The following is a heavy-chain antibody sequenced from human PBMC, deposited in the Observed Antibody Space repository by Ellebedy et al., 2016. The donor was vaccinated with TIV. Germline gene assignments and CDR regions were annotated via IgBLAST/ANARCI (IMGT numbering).Heavy chain of an antibody. CDR1: GITISTYS. V-gene: IGHV3-48*02. CDR3: TLNWNDTPVGGMDV. J-gene: IGHJ6*02. D-gene: IGHD1-1*01. Sequence: GESLKISCAASGITISTYSMNWVRQAPGKGLEWVAYISRSSSTIYYADAVKGRFTISRDNAKNSLYLQMNSLRDEDTATYYCTLNWNDTPVGGMDVWGQGTTVTVSS. CDR2: ISRSSSTI.